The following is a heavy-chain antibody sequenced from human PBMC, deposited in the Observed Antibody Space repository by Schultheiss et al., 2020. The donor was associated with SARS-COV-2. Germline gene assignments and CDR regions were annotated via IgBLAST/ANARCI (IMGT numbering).Heavy chain of an antibody. J-gene: IGHJ6*02. CDR1: GFTFSSYA. Sequence: GESLKISCAASGFTFSSYAMHWVRQAPGKGLEWVAVISYDGSNKYYADSVKGRFTISRDNAKNTLYLQMNSLRAEDTAVYYCARDRRDIVVVVASTYYYYGMDVWGQGTTVTVSS. CDR3: ARDRRDIVVVVASTYYYYGMDV. CDR2: ISYDGSNK. V-gene: IGHV3-30-3*01. D-gene: IGHD2-15*01.